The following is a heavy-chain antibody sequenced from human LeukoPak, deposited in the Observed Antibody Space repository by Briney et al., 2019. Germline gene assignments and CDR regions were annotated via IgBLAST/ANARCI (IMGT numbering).Heavy chain of an antibody. D-gene: IGHD3-22*01. CDR1: GFTFDDYA. CDR2: ISWNSGSI. J-gene: IGHJ2*01. Sequence: GGSLRLSCAASGFTFDDYAMHWVRQAPGKGLEWVSGISWNSGSIGYADSVKGRFTISRGNAKNSLYLQMNSLRAEDTAVYYCAKVGMGRYYYDSSGYSDFDLWGRGTLVTVSS. CDR3: AKVGMGRYYYDSSGYSDFDL. V-gene: IGHV3-9*01.